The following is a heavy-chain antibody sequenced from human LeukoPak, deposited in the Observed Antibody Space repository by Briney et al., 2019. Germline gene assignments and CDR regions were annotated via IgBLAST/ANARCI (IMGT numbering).Heavy chain of an antibody. CDR3: ARDKIVGPTALDY. CDR1: GYTFTNYG. D-gene: IGHD2-21*01. V-gene: IGHV1-18*01. Sequence: ASVKVSCKASGYTFTNYGISWVRQAPGQGLEWMGWISAYNGNTNYAQKLQGRVTMTRDTSTSTAYMELRSLRSDDTAVFYCARDKIVGPTALDYWGRGTLVTVSS. CDR2: ISAYNGNT. J-gene: IGHJ4*02.